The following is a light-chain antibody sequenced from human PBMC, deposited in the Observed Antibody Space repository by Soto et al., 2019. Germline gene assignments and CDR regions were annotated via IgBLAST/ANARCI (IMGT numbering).Light chain of an antibody. CDR1: QSVNNY. J-gene: IGKJ5*01. Sequence: PGESATLSCRASQSVNNYLYWYQQKPGQAPRLIISAASNRATGIPARFSGSGSETDFTLTITNLEPEDFAVYYCQQHRSWPPITFGQGTRLEI. CDR3: QQHRSWPPIT. CDR2: AAS. V-gene: IGKV3-11*01.